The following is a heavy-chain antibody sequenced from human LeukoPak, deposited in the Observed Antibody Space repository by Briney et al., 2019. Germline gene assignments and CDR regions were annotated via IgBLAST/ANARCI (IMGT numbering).Heavy chain of an antibody. Sequence: ALVKVSCKASGYTFTSYYMHWVRQAPGQGLEWMGIINPSGGSTSYAQKFQGRVTMTRDTSISTAYMELSRLRSDDTAVYYCARVGGHTEIIDYWGQGTLVTVSS. CDR3: ARVGGHTEIIDY. J-gene: IGHJ4*02. CDR2: INPSGGST. D-gene: IGHD4-23*01. CDR1: GYTFTSYY. V-gene: IGHV1-46*01.